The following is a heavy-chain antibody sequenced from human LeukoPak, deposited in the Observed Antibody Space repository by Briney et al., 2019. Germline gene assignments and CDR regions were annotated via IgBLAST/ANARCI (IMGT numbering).Heavy chain of an antibody. CDR3: ASRSYCGGDCRPNYYYYGMDV. Sequence: SVKVSCKASGGTFSSYAISWVRQAPGQGLEWMGGIIPIFGTANYAQKFQGRVTITTDESTSTAYMELSSLRSEDTAVYYCASRSYCGGDCRPNYYYYGMDVWGQGTTVTVSS. V-gene: IGHV1-69*05. D-gene: IGHD2-21*02. CDR2: IIPIFGTA. CDR1: GGTFSSYA. J-gene: IGHJ6*02.